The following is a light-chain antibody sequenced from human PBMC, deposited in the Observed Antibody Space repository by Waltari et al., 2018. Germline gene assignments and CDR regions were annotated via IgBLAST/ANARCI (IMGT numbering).Light chain of an antibody. CDR3: AAWDDSLSVSYV. V-gene: IGLV1-47*01. CDR2: RDD. CDR1: NSNIGRNS. Sequence: QSVLTQPPPVSGTPGQTVTISCFGTNSNIGRNSVFWYPQLPGTAPKLLIYRDDQRPSGVPDRFSGSKSGTSASLAIRGLRSEDEADYYCAAWDDSLSVSYVFGSGTKVTV. J-gene: IGLJ1*01.